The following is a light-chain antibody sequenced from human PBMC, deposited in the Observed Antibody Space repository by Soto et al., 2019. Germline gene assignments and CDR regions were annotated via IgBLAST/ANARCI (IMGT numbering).Light chain of an antibody. CDR1: QSVSSSY. CDR2: GAS. Sequence: PGERVTLSCRASQSVSSSYLTWYQQKPGQAPRLLIYGASTRATSIPARFSGSGSGTDFTLTISSPQPEDFAVYYCQQDYNLPQTFGQGTKVEIK. V-gene: IGKV3D-7*01. CDR3: QQDYNLPQT. J-gene: IGKJ1*01.